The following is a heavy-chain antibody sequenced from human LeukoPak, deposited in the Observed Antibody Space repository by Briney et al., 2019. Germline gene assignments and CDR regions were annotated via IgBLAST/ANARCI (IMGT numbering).Heavy chain of an antibody. D-gene: IGHD6-19*01. V-gene: IGHV3-48*03. CDR2: ISSSGGTR. CDR1: GFAFSVYE. J-gene: IGHJ4*02. CDR3: STLTVASSFDY. Sequence: GGSLRLSCAASGFAFSVYEMYWVRQAPGKGVEWISYISSSGGTRYYADSVKGRFTISRDNARNSLSLQMNSLRAEDTAVYYCSTLTVASSFDYWGQGALVTVSS.